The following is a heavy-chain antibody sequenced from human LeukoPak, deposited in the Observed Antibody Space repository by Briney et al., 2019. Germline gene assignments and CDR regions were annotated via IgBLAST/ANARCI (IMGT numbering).Heavy chain of an antibody. CDR2: IKQDGSEK. CDR3: AGVLRNNYIDY. Sequence: GGSLRLSCTASGFTFSSYWMTWVRQAPWKGLEWVANIKQDGSEKYYVDSVKGQFTISRDNTKTLLYLQMNSLRAEDTAVYYCAGVLRNNYIDYWGQGTLVTVSS. V-gene: IGHV3-7*01. J-gene: IGHJ4*02. D-gene: IGHD1-1*01. CDR1: GFTFSSYW.